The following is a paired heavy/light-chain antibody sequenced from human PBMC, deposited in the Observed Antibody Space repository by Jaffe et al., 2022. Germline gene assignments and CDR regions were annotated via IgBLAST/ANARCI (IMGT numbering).Heavy chain of an antibody. CDR2: ISSSGSTI. D-gene: IGHD6-19*01. CDR3: ARDIPESSGWYYYYYYYMDV. J-gene: IGHJ6*03. Sequence: QVQLVESGGGLVKPGGSLRLSCAASGFTFSDYYMSWIRQAPGKGLEWVSYISSSGSTIYYADSVKGRFTISRDNAKNSLYLQMNSLRAEDTAVYYCARDIPESSGWYYYYYYYMDVWGKGTTVTVSS. CDR1: GFTFSDYY. V-gene: IGHV3-11*01.
Light chain of an antibody. J-gene: IGKJ2*01. Sequence: EIVLTQSPGTLSLSPGERATLSCRASQSVSSSYLAWYQQKPGQAPRLLIYGASSRATGIPDRFSGSGSGTDFTLTISRLEPEDFAVYYCQQYGSSPTYTFGQGTKLEIK. CDR3: QQYGSSPTYT. CDR2: GAS. V-gene: IGKV3-20*01. CDR1: QSVSSSY.